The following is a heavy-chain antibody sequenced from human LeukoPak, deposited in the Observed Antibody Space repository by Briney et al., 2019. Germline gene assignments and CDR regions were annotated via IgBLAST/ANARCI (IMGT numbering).Heavy chain of an antibody. V-gene: IGHV4-34*01. J-gene: IGHJ5*02. CDR3: ARGPVSSGWYRGNWFDP. CDR1: GGSFSGYY. D-gene: IGHD6-19*01. CDR2: INDSGST. Sequence: SETLSLTCAVYGGSFSGYYWSWIRQPPEKGLEWIGEINDSGSTNYNTSLKSRVTMSGDTSKNQFSLKLSSVTAADTAVYYCARGPVSSGWYRGNWFDPWGQGTLVTVSS.